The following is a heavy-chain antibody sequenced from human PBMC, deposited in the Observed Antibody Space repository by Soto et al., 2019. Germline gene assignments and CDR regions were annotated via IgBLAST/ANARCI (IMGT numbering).Heavy chain of an antibody. Sequence: QVQLVQSGAEVKKPGSSVKVSCKASGGTFSSYTISWVRQAPGQGLEWMGRIIPILGIANYAQKFQGRVTITADKSTSTAYMELSSLRSEHTAVYYCARGPWGGYNWNDDLDVSGQGTTVTVSS. J-gene: IGHJ6*02. CDR1: GGTFSSYT. CDR2: IIPILGIA. V-gene: IGHV1-69*02. CDR3: ARGPWGGYNWNDDLDV. D-gene: IGHD1-20*01.